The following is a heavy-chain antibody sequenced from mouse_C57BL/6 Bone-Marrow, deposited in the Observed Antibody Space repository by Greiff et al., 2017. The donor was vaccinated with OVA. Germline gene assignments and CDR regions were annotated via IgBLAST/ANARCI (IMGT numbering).Heavy chain of an antibody. V-gene: IGHV1-54*01. D-gene: IGHD1-2*01. CDR1: GYAFTNYL. J-gene: IGHJ1*03. Sequence: QVQLQQSGAELVRPGTSVKVSCKASGYAFTNYLIEWVKQRPGQGLEWIGVINPGSGGTNYNEKFKGKATLTADKSSSTAYMQLSSLTSEDSAVYFCARGYYGLHWYFDVWGTGTTVTVSS. CDR3: ARGYYGLHWYFDV. CDR2: INPGSGGT.